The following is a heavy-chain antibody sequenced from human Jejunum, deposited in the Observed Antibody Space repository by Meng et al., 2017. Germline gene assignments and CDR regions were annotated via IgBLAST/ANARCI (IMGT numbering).Heavy chain of an antibody. J-gene: IGHJ3*02. CDR1: GVTISPSD. CDR2: IRSKAGSFAT. CDR3: TIYTSGHI. Sequence: VAAGGGLLHPGDPLKLSCAVSGVTISPSDIHWVRQASGKGLEWVGRIRSKAGSFATSYPASVKGRFTISRDDSKNTAYLQMNSLITEDTAVYYCTIYTSGHIWGQGTMVTVSS. V-gene: IGHV3-73*02. D-gene: IGHD6-19*01.